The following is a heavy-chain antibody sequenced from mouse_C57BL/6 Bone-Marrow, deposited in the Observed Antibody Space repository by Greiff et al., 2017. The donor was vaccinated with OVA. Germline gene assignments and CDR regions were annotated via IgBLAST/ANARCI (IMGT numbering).Heavy chain of an antibody. CDR1: GFTFSSYA. D-gene: IGHD2-5*01. V-gene: IGHV5-4*01. CDR3: ARERAYYSKDY. CDR2: ISDGGSYT. Sequence: EVQGVESGGGLVKPGGSLKLSCAASGFTFSSYAMSWVRQTPEKRLEWVATISDGGSYTYYPDNVKGRFTISRDNAKNNLYLQMSHLKSEDTAMYYCARERAYYSKDYWGQGTTLTVSS. J-gene: IGHJ2*01.